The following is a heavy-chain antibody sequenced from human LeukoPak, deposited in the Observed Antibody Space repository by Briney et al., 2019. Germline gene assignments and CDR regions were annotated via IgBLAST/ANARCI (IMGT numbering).Heavy chain of an antibody. D-gene: IGHD2-2*01. CDR1: GYSFSSYW. CDR2: IYPGDSDT. J-gene: IGHJ6*03. CDR3: ARHQGYCSSTSCNYYMDV. V-gene: IGHV5-51*01. Sequence: GESLKISCKGSGYSFSSYWIGWVRQMPGKGLEWMGIIYPGDSDTRYSPSFQGQVTISADRSISTAYLQWSSLRASDTAMYYCARHQGYCSSTSCNYYMDVWGKGTTVTVSS.